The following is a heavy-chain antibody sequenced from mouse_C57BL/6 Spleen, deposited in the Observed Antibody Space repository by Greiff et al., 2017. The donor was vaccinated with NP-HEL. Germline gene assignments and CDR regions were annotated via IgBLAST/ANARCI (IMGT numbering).Heavy chain of an antibody. V-gene: IGHV5-9-1*02. CDR3: TRGSYGSSYDY. Sequence: EVMLVESGEGLVKPGGSLKLSCAASGFTFSSYAMSWVRQTPEKRLEWVAYISSGGDYIYYADTVTGRFTISRDNARNTLYLQMSSLKSEDTAMYYCTRGSYGSSYDYWGQGTTLTVSS. CDR2: ISSGGDYI. J-gene: IGHJ2*01. CDR1: GFTFSSYA. D-gene: IGHD1-1*01.